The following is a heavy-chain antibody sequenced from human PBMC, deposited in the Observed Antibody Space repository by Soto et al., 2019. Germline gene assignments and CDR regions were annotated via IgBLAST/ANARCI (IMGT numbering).Heavy chain of an antibody. J-gene: IGHJ3*02. CDR1: GYTFSAYT. Sequence: ASVKVSCKAAGYTFSAYTMNWVRQAPGQSLEWMGWINVGSGNTRYSQNFQGRVSITRDTSASTVHMELTGLKSEDTAMYYCARDTETLGPRANDALDIWGQGTMVTVSS. D-gene: IGHD3-3*02. CDR2: INVGSGNT. CDR3: ARDTETLGPRANDALDI. V-gene: IGHV1-3*01.